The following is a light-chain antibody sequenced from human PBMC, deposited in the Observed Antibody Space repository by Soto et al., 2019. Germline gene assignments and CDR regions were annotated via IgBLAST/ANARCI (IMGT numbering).Light chain of an antibody. CDR2: GAS. CDR1: QTININY. CDR3: QQYNTSPRT. V-gene: IGKV3-20*01. Sequence: EVVLTQSPGTLSLSPGERATLSCRARQTININYLAWYQQKPGQAPRLLMSGASNRATGIPDRFSGSGSGTDFTLTINRLEPEDFAMYFCQQYNTSPRTFGQGTKVEVK. J-gene: IGKJ1*01.